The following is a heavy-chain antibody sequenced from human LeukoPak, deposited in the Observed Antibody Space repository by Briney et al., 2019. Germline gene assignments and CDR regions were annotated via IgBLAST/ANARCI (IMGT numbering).Heavy chain of an antibody. Sequence: PSETLSLTCTVSGGSINSGGYYWSWIRQHPGKGLEWIGYIYYSGSTYYNPSLKSRVTISVDTSKNQFSLKLSSVTAADTAVYYCARTYGSSGYYAFDIWGQGTMVTVSS. CDR2: IYYSGST. CDR1: GGSINSGGYY. D-gene: IGHD3-22*01. J-gene: IGHJ3*02. V-gene: IGHV4-31*03. CDR3: ARTYGSSGYYAFDI.